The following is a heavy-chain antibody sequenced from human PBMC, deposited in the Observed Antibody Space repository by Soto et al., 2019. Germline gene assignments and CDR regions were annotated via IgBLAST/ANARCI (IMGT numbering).Heavy chain of an antibody. D-gene: IGHD3-22*01. V-gene: IGHV1-69*01. Sequence: QVQLVQSGAEVKKPGSSVKVSCKASGDTFSSYAINWVRQAPGQGLEWMGGIIPMFGTANYAQKFKGRVTITAGESTSTVYMELSSLRSEETAVYYCARVGPAHYYDSSGYYSPLDYWGQGTLGTVSS. CDR2: IIPMFGTA. J-gene: IGHJ4*02. CDR3: ARVGPAHYYDSSGYYSPLDY. CDR1: GDTFSSYA.